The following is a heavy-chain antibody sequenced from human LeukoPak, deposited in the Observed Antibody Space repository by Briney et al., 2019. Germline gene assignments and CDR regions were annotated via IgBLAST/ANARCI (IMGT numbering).Heavy chain of an antibody. D-gene: IGHD5-18*01. V-gene: IGHV4-31*03. J-gene: IGHJ4*02. CDR1: GGSISSGGYY. CDR2: IYYSGST. CDR3: ASGYSYGHYFDY. Sequence: SETLSHTCTVSGGSISSGGYYWSWIRQHPGKGLEWIGYIYYSGSTYYNPSLKSRVTISVDTSKNQFSLKLSSVTAADTAVYYCASGYSYGHYFDYWGQGTLVTVSS.